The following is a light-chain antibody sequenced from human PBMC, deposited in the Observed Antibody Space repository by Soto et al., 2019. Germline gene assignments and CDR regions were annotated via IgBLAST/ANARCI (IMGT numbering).Light chain of an antibody. Sequence: QSVLTQPRSLSGSPGQSVIISCTGTSSDVGGYNYVSWYQQHPGNAPKLMIYDVSKRPSGVPDRFSGSKSDNTASLTISGLQAEDEADYYCCSYEGNYSDVVFGGGTKLTVL. CDR3: CSYEGNYSDVV. V-gene: IGLV2-11*01. CDR2: DVS. CDR1: SSDVGGYNY. J-gene: IGLJ2*01.